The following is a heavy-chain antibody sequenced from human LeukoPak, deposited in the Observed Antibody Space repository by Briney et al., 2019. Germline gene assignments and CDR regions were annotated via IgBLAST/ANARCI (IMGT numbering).Heavy chain of an antibody. CDR2: IIPIFGIA. CDR1: GGTFSSYA. Sequence: VRVSCKASGGTFSSYAISWGRQAPGEGGEWMGRIIPIFGIANYAQKFQRRVTITADKSTSTAYMELSSLRSEDTAVYYCVVVAATGDAFDIWGRGTMVTVSS. J-gene: IGHJ3*02. CDR3: VVVAATGDAFDI. V-gene: IGHV1-69*10. D-gene: IGHD2-15*01.